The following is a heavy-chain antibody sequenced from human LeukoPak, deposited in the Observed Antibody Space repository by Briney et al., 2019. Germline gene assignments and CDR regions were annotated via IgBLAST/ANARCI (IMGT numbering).Heavy chain of an antibody. CDR3: ARATHQGGYCSNTSCYGVDYYYYMDV. Sequence: ASVKLSCAASGYTFTGYYMHWVRQAPGQGLEWMGWINPNSGGTNYAQTFQGRVTMTRDTSISTAYMELSRLRSDDTAVYYCARATHQGGYCSNTSCYGVDYYYYMDVWGKGTTVTVSS. CDR2: INPNSGGT. CDR1: GYTFTGYY. D-gene: IGHD2-2*01. J-gene: IGHJ6*03. V-gene: IGHV1-2*02.